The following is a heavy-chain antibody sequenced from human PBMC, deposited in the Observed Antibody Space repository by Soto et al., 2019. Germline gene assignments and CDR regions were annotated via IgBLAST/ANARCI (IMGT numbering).Heavy chain of an antibody. CDR3: ARNYGSPYSSGWTLFDY. D-gene: IGHD6-19*01. CDR2: IYTSGST. Sequence: LSLTCTVSGGSMSSYYWSWIRQPAGKGLEWIGRIYTSGSTNYNPSLKSRVTMSVDTSKNQFSLKLSSVTAADTAVYYCARNYGSPYSSGWTLFDYWGQGTLVTVSS. CDR1: GGSMSSYY. J-gene: IGHJ4*02. V-gene: IGHV4-4*07.